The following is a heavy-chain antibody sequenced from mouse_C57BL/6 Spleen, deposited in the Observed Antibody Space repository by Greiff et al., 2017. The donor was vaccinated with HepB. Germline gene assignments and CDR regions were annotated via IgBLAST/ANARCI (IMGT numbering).Heavy chain of an antibody. V-gene: IGHV1-66*01. Sequence: VKLQESGPELVKPGASVKISCKASGYSFTSYYIHWVKQRPGQGLEWIGWIYPGSGNTKYNEKFKGKATLTADTSSSTAYMQLSSLTSEDSAVYYCARTPPYYYAMDYWGQGTSVTVSS. J-gene: IGHJ4*01. CDR1: GYSFTSYY. CDR3: ARTPPYYYAMDY. CDR2: IYPGSGNT.